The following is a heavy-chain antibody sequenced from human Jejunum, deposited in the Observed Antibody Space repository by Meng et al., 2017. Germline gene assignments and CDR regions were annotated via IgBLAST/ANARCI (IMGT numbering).Heavy chain of an antibody. Sequence: QVQLVQSGAEVKKPGSSVKVSCKASGGTFSTYTINWVRQAPGQGLEWMGKIVPVLGLADYAQKFQGRVTITADRSTSTAYMELSSLRSEDTAMYYCVRDGDTYVGGYYFDYWGQGTLVTVSS. V-gene: IGHV1-69*08. J-gene: IGHJ4*02. CDR1: GGTFSTYT. CDR3: VRDGDTYVGGYYFDY. D-gene: IGHD5-18*01. CDR2: IVPVLGLA.